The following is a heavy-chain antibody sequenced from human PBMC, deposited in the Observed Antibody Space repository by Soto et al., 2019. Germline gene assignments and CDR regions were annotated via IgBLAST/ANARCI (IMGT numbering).Heavy chain of an antibody. CDR1: GGTFSSYA. Sequence: QVQLVQSWAEVKKPGSSVKVSCKASGGTFSSYAISWVRQAPGQGLEWMGGIIPIFGTANYAQKFQGRVTITADESTSTAYMELSSLRSEDTAVYYCASFIVYSSGYPSEPRPFDPWGQGTLVTVSS. CDR3: ASFIVYSSGYPSEPRPFDP. J-gene: IGHJ5*02. D-gene: IGHD3-22*01. V-gene: IGHV1-69*01. CDR2: IIPIFGTA.